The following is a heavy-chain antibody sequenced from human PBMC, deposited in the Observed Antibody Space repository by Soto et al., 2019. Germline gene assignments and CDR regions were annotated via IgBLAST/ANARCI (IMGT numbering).Heavy chain of an antibody. D-gene: IGHD6-19*01. CDR1: GGSISSGGYS. J-gene: IGHJ4*02. CDR2: IYHSGST. CDR3: ASYSSGWTVDY. V-gene: IGHV4-30-2*01. Sequence: SETLSLTCAVSGGSISSGGYSWSWIRQPPGKGLEWIGYIYHSGSTYYNPSLKSRVTISVGRSKNQFSLKLSSVTAADTAVYYCASYSSGWTVDYWGQGTLVTVSS.